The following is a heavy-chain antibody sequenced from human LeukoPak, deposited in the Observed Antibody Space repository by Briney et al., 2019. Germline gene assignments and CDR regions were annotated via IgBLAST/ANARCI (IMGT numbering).Heavy chain of an antibody. J-gene: IGHJ4*02. CDR1: GYSISSGYY. V-gene: IGHV4-38-2*01. CDR3: AGTERYCSSTSCRGYVISPIDY. CDR2: IYHSGST. Sequence: SETLSLTCAVSGYSISSGYYWGWIRQPPGKGLEWIGSIYHSGSTYYNPSLKSRVTISVDTSKKQFSLKLSSVTAADTAVYYCAGTERYCSSTSCRGYVISPIDYWGQGTLVTVSS. D-gene: IGHD2-2*01.